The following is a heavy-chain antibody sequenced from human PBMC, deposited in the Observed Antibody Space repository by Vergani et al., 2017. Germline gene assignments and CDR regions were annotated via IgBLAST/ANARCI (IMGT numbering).Heavy chain of an antibody. Sequence: QITLKESGPTLVKPTQTLTLTCTFSGFSLSTSGVGVGWIRQPPGKALEWLALIYWDDDKRYSPSLKSRLTSTKDTSKNQVVLTMTNMDPVDTATYYCAHTRESTVVTPTFPNWFDPWGQGTLVTVSS. V-gene: IGHV2-5*02. CDR2: IYWDDDK. D-gene: IGHD4-23*01. CDR1: GFSLSTSGVG. J-gene: IGHJ5*02. CDR3: AHTRESTVVTPTFPNWFDP.